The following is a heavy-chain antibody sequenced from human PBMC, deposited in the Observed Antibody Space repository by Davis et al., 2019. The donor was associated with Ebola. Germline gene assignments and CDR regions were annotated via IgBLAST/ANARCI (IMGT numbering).Heavy chain of an antibody. Sequence: GGSLRLSCAASGFTFSSYEMNWVRQAPGKGLEWVSYISSSGTTIYYADSVKSRFTISRDNAKNSLYLQMHSLRAEDTAVYYCARGYGTFDYWGQGTLVTVSS. CDR1: GFTFSSYE. CDR2: ISSSGTTI. J-gene: IGHJ4*02. V-gene: IGHV3-48*03. D-gene: IGHD4-17*01. CDR3: ARGYGTFDY.